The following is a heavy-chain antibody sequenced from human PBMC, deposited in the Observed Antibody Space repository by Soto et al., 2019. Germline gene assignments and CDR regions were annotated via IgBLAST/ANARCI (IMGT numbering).Heavy chain of an antibody. J-gene: IGHJ4*02. Sequence: GESLKISCKGSGNTFTSYWIGWVRQMPGKGLEWMGIIYPGDSDTRYSPSFQGQVTISADKSISTAYLQWSSLKASDTAMYYCARPHYYDSSGPRYWGQGTLVTVSS. CDR1: GNTFTSYW. V-gene: IGHV5-51*01. CDR3: ARPHYYDSSGPRY. CDR2: IYPGDSDT. D-gene: IGHD3-22*01.